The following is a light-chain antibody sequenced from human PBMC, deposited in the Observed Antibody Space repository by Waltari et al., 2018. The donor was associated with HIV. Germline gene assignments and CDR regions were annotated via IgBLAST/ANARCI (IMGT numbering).Light chain of an antibody. CDR1: QSVSTY. V-gene: IGKV3-15*01. CDR3: QQFIFWPFS. Sequence: EIVMTQSPATLSVSLGERATLSCRASQSVSTYLAWYQRRPGQAPRLLIYDASTRATGIPAGFSGSGSGTEFTLTISSLQSEDFAVYYCQQFIFWPFSFGQGTKLEIK. J-gene: IGKJ2*03. CDR2: DAS.